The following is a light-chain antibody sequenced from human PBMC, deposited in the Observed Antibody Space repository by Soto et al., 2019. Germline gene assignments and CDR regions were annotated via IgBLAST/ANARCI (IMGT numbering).Light chain of an antibody. CDR1: QSVSAY. CDR2: DTS. CDR3: QQRSTWPPD. J-gene: IGKJ2*01. V-gene: IGKV3-11*01. Sequence: IVLTQSPDTLSLSPGERAAISCRASQSVSAYLAWYQQKPGLPARLLMFDTSNRPAGVPARFRGTGYGTHFTLTIDSLEPEDFAVYYCQQRSTWPPDFGQGTKLE.